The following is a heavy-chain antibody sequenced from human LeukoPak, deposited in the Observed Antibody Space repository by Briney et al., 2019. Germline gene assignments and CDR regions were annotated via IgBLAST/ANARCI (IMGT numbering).Heavy chain of an antibody. Sequence: PSETLSLTCAVSGYSLGKNYYWGWIRQSPGKGLEWIGRIYGRASTSYNPSLMSRVTMSVDTSKNHFSLQLTSVTAADTAVYYCARYDSRGSASTRFDYWGPGILVTVSS. V-gene: IGHV4-38-2*01. CDR2: IYGRAST. CDR3: ARYDSRGSASTRFDY. D-gene: IGHD3-16*01. J-gene: IGHJ4*02. CDR1: GYSLGKNYY.